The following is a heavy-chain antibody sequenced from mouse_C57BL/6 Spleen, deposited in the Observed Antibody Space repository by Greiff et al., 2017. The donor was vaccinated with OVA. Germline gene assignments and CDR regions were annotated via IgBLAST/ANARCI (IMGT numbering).Heavy chain of an antibody. V-gene: IGHV6-6*01. CDR2: IRNKANNHAT. J-gene: IGHJ1*03. CDR3: TRNLLGYFDI. Sequence: EVQLVESGGGLVQPGGSMKLSCTASGFTFSDAWMDWVRQSPEKGLEWVAEIRNKANNHATYYAESVKGRFTISRDDSKSSVYLQMYSLGAEDTGIYYCTRNLLGYFDIWGTGTTVTVSS. CDR1: GFTFSDAW.